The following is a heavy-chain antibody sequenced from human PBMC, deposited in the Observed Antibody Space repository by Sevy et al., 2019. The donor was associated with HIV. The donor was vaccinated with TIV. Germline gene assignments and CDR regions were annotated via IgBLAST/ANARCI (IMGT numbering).Heavy chain of an antibody. Sequence: SETLSLTCAVSGYSISSGYYWGWIRQPPGKGLEWIGSIYHSGSTYYNPSLKSRVTISVDTAKNQFSLKLSSVTAADTAVYYCARLAGNYYYYYYMDVWGKGTTVTVSS. V-gene: IGHV4-38-2*01. CDR1: GYSISSGYY. D-gene: IGHD4-4*01. CDR2: IYHSGST. CDR3: ARLAGNYYYYYYMDV. J-gene: IGHJ6*03.